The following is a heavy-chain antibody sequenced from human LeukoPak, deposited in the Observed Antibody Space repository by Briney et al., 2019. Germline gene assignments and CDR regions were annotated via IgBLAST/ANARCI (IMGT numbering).Heavy chain of an antibody. CDR1: GFTFSDYY. CDR3: ARGRDGYKY. J-gene: IGHJ4*02. V-gene: IGHV3-11*01. CDR2: ISSRGKTV. Sequence: PGGSLRLSCAASGFTFSDYYMSWTRQAPDKGLEWVSYISSRGKTVHYADSVKGRFTTSRDNAEMSLYLQMDSLRAEDTAIYFCARGRDGYKYWGPGTRVTVSS. D-gene: IGHD5-24*01.